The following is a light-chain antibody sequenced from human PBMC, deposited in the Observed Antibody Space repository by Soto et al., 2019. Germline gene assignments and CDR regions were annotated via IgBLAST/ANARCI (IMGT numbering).Light chain of an antibody. CDR2: DAS. V-gene: IGKV1-5*01. J-gene: IGKJ1*01. CDR3: QQYNSYSAWT. CDR1: QSISSW. Sequence: DIQMTQSPSTLSASLGDRVTITCRASQSISSWLAWYQQKPGKAHKLLIYDASSLESGVPSRFSGSGSGTEFTLTISSLQPDDFATYYCQQYNSYSAWTFGQGTKVDIK.